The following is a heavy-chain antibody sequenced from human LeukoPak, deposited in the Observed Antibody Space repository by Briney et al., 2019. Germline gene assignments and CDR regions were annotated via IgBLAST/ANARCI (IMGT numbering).Heavy chain of an antibody. CDR3: AKSLLTTATGTGRAFDI. J-gene: IGHJ3*02. V-gene: IGHV3-23*01. Sequence: GGSLRLSCAASGFTFSSYAMSWVRQAPGKGLEWVSAISGSGDSTYYADSVKGRFTISRDNSKNTLYLQMNSLRAEDSAEYYCAKSLLTTATGTGRAFDIWGQGTMVTVSA. D-gene: IGHD1-1*01. CDR2: ISGSGDST. CDR1: GFTFSSYA.